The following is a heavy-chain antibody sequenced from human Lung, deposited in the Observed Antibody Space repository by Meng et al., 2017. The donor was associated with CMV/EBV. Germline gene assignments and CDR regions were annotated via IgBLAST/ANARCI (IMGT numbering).Heavy chain of an antibody. D-gene: IGHD6-19*01. CDR1: GFTFSTYS. CDR2: ISSSSRYI. Sequence: SCAASGFTFSTYSMNWVRQAPGKGLEWVSSISSSSRYIYYADSVKGRFTISRDNAENSLYLQMNNLRADDTAVYYCATRMGTGYTSDWGQGTLVNGAS. V-gene: IGHV3-21*01. J-gene: IGHJ4*02. CDR3: ATRMGTGYTSD.